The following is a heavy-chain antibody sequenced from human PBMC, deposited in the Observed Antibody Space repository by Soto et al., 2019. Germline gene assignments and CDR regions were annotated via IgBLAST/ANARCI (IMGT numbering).Heavy chain of an antibody. CDR3: NTDLFGVVPPP. D-gene: IGHD3-3*01. J-gene: IGHJ5*02. CDR1: GFTFSNAW. Sequence: PGGSLRLSCTASGFTFSNAWMNWVRHAPGKGLEWVGRIKSKANGGTIDYAAPVKGRFTISRDDSKNTLYLQMSSLKAEGTAVYSRNTDLFGVVPPPWGPGTMLAV. CDR2: IKSKANGGTI. V-gene: IGHV3-15*01.